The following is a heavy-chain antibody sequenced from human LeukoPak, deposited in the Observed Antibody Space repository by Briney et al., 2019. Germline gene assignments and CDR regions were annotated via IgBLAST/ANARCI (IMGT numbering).Heavy chain of an antibody. V-gene: IGHV3-64D*06. CDR1: GFTFSSYS. CDR2: ISSNGGSS. J-gene: IGHJ4*02. CDR3: VARIQLPHY. Sequence: GGCLRLCCSAYGFTFSSYSMHWVRQAPGKGLAYVSAISSNGGSSSSAGSVKCRLTISRDDAKSTLYLQMSSLRAEYTAVYYCVARIQLPHYWGQGTLVTVSS. D-gene: IGHD5-18*01.